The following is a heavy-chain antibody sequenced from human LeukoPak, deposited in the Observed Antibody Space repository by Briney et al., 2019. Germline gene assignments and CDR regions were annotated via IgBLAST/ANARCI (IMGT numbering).Heavy chain of an antibody. CDR3: ARSYYDSSGTLFDY. CDR1: GFTFSTYW. CDR2: INSDGSST. D-gene: IGHD3-22*01. Sequence: GGSLRLFCAASGFTFSTYWMHWVRQAPGKGLVWISRINSDGSSTSYADSVKGRFTISRDNAKNTLYLQMNSLRAEDTAVYYCARSYYDSSGTLFDYWGQGTLVTVSS. V-gene: IGHV3-74*01. J-gene: IGHJ4*02.